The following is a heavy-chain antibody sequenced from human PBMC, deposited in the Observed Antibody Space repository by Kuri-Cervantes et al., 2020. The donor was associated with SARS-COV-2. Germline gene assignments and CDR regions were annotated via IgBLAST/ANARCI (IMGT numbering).Heavy chain of an antibody. V-gene: IGHV4-59*01. CDR2: IYYSGST. Sequence: SETLSLTCTVSGGSISSYYWSWIRQPPGKGLEWIGYIYYSGSTNCNPSLKSRVTISVDTSKNQFSLKLSSVTAADTAVYYCARDGSVARYPRTAFDIWGQGTMVTVSS. CDR3: ARDGSVARYPRTAFDI. J-gene: IGHJ3*02. D-gene: IGHD6-19*01. CDR1: GGSISSYY.